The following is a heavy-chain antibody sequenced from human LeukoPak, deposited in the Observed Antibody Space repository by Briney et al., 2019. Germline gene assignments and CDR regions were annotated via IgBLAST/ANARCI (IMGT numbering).Heavy chain of an antibody. V-gene: IGHV3-7*03. CDR3: VSGGDSGY. CDR2: ITPAGSEK. CDR1: RFTFSTNS. J-gene: IGHJ4*02. D-gene: IGHD2-21*02. Sequence: GGSLRLSCAASRFTFSTNSMGWVRQAPGKGLEWVASITPAGSEKYYANSMKGRFTISRDNAKNSLFLQMNSLRADDTGVYFCVSGGDSGYWGQGTLVTVSS.